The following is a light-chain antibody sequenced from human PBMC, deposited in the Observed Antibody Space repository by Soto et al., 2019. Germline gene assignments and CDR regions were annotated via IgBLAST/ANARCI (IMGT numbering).Light chain of an antibody. V-gene: IGKV3-20*01. CDR2: GSS. CDR1: QSVSRSY. CDR3: QQYGSSRWT. J-gene: IGKJ1*01. Sequence: EIVLTQSPGTLSLSPGERATLSCRASQSVSRSYLAWYQQKPGQAPRLLIYGSSSRATGIPDRFSGSASGTDFTLTISRLEHEAFVVYYCQQYGSSRWTFGQGTKVEIK.